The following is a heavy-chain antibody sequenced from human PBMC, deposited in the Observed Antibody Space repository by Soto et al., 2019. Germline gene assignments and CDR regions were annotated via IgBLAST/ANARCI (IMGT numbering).Heavy chain of an antibody. Sequence: PSETLSLTCTVSGGSISRYYWSWIRQPPGKGLEWIGYIYYSGSTYYNPSLKSRVTISVDTSKNQFSLKLSSVTAADTAVYYCARDRGAAAGWYYYYGMYVWGQGTTVTVSS. CDR3: ARDRGAAAGWYYYYGMYV. D-gene: IGHD6-13*01. J-gene: IGHJ6*02. CDR1: GGSISRYY. CDR2: IYYSGST. V-gene: IGHV4-59*12.